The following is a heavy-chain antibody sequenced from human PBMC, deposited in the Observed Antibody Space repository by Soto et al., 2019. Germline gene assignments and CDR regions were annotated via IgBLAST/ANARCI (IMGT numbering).Heavy chain of an antibody. D-gene: IGHD2-15*01. J-gene: IGHJ6*03. V-gene: IGHV3-21*01. Sequence: GGSLRLSCAASGFTFSSYSMNWVRQAPGKGLEWVSSISSSSSYIYYADSVKGRFTISRDNAKNSLYLQMNSLRAEDTAVYYCAREGYCSGGSCLNYYYYMDVWGKGTTVTVSS. CDR1: GFTFSSYS. CDR2: ISSSSSYI. CDR3: AREGYCSGGSCLNYYYYMDV.